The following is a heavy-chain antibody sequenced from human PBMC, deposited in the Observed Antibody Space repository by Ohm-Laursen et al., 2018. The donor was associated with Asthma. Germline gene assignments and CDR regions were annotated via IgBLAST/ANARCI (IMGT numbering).Heavy chain of an antibody. CDR2: ISFDGSIK. CDR1: GFSFSNYG. V-gene: IGHV3-30*03. Sequence: SLRLSCAASGFSFSNYGVHWVRQAPGKGLEWVAVISFDGSIKVYADSVRGRFTISKDNSKNTVSLQMDGLRADDTAVYYCARDGAVGYCSGSNCFTYNWFDPWGPGTLVTVSS. CDR3: ARDGAVGYCSGSNCFTYNWFDP. J-gene: IGHJ5*02. D-gene: IGHD2-15*01.